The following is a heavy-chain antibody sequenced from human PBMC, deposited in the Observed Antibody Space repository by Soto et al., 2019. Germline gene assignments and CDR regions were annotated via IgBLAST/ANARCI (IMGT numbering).Heavy chain of an antibody. CDR2: FGGRDFNT. D-gene: IGHD3-10*01. CDR3: AKVPDPGAFDI. Sequence: EVQLLESGGGLVQPGGSLRLSCAASGFTFRSYAMSWVRQAPGRGLEWVSTFGGRDFNTYYADSVKGRFTVSRDNDNSALFLQMNGLRAEDTAVYYCAKVPDPGAFDIWGQGTLVTVSS. J-gene: IGHJ3*02. V-gene: IGHV3-23*01. CDR1: GFTFRSYA.